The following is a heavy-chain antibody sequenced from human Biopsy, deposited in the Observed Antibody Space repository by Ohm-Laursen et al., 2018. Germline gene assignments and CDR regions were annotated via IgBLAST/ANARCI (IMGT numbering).Heavy chain of an antibody. J-gene: IGHJ4*02. V-gene: IGHV3-53*01. CDR1: GLTVSSNY. D-gene: IGHD2-15*01. CDR3: ARAYCSTINCSMLRSFYFDR. Sequence: SLRLSCAAAGLTVSSNYMNWVRQAPGKGLEWVSVFYINGTTYYTDSVKGRFTISRDSSKNTVYLQMNSLRVEDTAVYYCARAYCSTINCSMLRSFYFDRWGQGTRVTVSS. CDR2: FYINGTT.